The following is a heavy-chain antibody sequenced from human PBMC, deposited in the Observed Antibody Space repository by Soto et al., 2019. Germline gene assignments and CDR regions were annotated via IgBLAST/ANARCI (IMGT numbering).Heavy chain of an antibody. CDR1: GGSISSYY. V-gene: IGHV4-59*01. D-gene: IGHD2-15*01. CDR2: IYYSGST. J-gene: IGHJ6*02. Sequence: QVQLQESGPGLVKPSETLSLTCTVSGGSISSYYWSWIRQPPGKGLEWIGYIYYSGSTNYNPSLKXRVTISVDTSKXHXSVXLSSVTAADTAVYYCAKNPCGGSGGNCYSGGYYYYYNGMDVWGQGTTVTVSS. CDR3: AKNPCGGSGGNCYSGGYYYYYNGMDV.